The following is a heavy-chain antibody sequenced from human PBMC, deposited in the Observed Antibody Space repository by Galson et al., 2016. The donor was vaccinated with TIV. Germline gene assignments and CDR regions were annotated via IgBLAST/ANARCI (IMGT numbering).Heavy chain of an antibody. CDR2: INPNSGDT. Sequence: SVKVSCKASGYTFTGYYMHWVRQAPGQGLEWVGRINPNSGDTIYGQKFQGRVTMTRDTSINTAYMELSRLRSDDTAVYHCARDQVVPANYYYYYMDVWGEGTTVTVSS. V-gene: IGHV1-2*06. CDR3: ARDQVVPANYYYYYMDV. J-gene: IGHJ6*03. CDR1: GYTFTGYY. D-gene: IGHD2-2*01.